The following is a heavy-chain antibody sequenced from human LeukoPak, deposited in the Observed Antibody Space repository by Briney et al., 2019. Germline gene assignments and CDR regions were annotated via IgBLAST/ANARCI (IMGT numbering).Heavy chain of an antibody. Sequence: GGSLRLSCAASGFTFSTYAMSWVRQAPGKGLEYVANIKQDGSAKYYVDSMEGRFTISRDNAKNSLYLQMNSLRAEDTALYYCAKGFRYNYGYSHFDYWGQGTLVTVSS. V-gene: IGHV3-7*03. CDR2: IKQDGSAK. CDR1: GFTFSTYA. CDR3: AKGFRYNYGYSHFDY. J-gene: IGHJ4*02. D-gene: IGHD5-18*01.